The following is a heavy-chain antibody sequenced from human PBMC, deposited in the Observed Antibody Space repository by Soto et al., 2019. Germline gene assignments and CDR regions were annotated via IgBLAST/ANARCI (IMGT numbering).Heavy chain of an antibody. CDR3: ARSSHYDSYNWFDP. D-gene: IGHD3-9*01. Sequence: QLQLQESGPGLVKPSETLSLTCTVSGGSISSSSYYWGWIRQPPGKGLEWIGSIYYSGSTYYNPSLKSRVPISVDTSKNQFSLKLSSVTAADTAVYYCARSSHYDSYNWFDPWGQGTLVTVSS. V-gene: IGHV4-39*01. CDR2: IYYSGST. CDR1: GGSISSSSYY. J-gene: IGHJ5*02.